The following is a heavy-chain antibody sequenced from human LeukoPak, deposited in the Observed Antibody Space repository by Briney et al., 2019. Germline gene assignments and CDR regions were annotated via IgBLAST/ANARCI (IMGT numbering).Heavy chain of an antibody. J-gene: IGHJ1*01. V-gene: IGHV3-53*01. CDR3: TGDVYQH. Sequence: GGSLRLSCAASGLTVNSKYMSWVRQAPGKGLEWVSIIYSGGSTNYADSVKGRFTISRDNSKNTVYLQMNSLRAEDTAVYYCTGDVYQHWGQGTLVTVSS. CDR1: GLTVNSKY. CDR2: IYSGGST. D-gene: IGHD1-14*01.